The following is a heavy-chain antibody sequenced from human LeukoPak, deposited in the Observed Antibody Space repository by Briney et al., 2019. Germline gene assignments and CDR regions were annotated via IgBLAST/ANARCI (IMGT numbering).Heavy chain of an antibody. D-gene: IGHD1-7*01. J-gene: IGHJ4*02. CDR2: IFHSGST. V-gene: IGHV4-38-2*02. CDR3: ARVYLELFSYFDY. Sequence: SETLSLTCTVSGYSIINDYYWGWILQPPGKGLEWIGSIFHSGSTDYNPSLRSRLTISVDTSKNQFSLRLSSVTAADTAVYYCARVYLELFSYFDYWGQGALVTVSS. CDR1: GYSIINDYY.